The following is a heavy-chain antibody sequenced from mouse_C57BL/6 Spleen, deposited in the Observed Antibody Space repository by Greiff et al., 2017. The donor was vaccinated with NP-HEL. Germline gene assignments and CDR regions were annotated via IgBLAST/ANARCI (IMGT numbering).Heavy chain of an antibody. CDR1: GFSLSTFGMG. CDR3: ARICHYYGSSYWYFDV. D-gene: IGHD1-1*01. CDR2: IWWDDDK. V-gene: IGHV8-8*01. Sequence: QVTLKECGPGILQPSQTLSLTCSFSGFSLSTFGMGVGWIRQPSGKGLEWLAHIWWDDDKYYNPALKSRLTISKDTSKNQVFLKIANVDTADTATYYCARICHYYGSSYWYFDVWGTGTTVTVSS. J-gene: IGHJ1*03.